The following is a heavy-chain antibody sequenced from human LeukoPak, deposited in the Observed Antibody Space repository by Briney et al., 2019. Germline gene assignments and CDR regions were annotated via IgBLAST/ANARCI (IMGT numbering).Heavy chain of an antibody. CDR3: ARGLVVPAAILVGWFDH. V-gene: IGHV4-34*01. Sequence: SETLSLTCAVYGGSFSGYYWSWIRQPPGKGLEWIGEINHSGSTNYNPSLKSRVTISVDTSKNQFSLKLSSVTAADTAVYYCARGLVVPAAILVGWFDHWGQGTLVTVSS. J-gene: IGHJ5*02. CDR1: GGSFSGYY. D-gene: IGHD2-2*01. CDR2: INHSGST.